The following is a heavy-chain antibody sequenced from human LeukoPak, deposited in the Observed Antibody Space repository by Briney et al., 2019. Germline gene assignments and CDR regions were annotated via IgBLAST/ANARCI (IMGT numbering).Heavy chain of an antibody. CDR3: AKDLPWNYYDSSGYPVFDY. J-gene: IGHJ4*02. V-gene: IGHV3-23*01. Sequence: GGSLRLSCAASGFTFSSYAMSWARQAPGKGLEWVSAISGSGGSTYYADSVKGRFTISRDNSKNTLNLQMNSLRAEDTAVYYCAKDLPWNYYDSSGYPVFDYWGQGTLVTVSS. D-gene: IGHD3-22*01. CDR1: GFTFSSYA. CDR2: ISGSGGST.